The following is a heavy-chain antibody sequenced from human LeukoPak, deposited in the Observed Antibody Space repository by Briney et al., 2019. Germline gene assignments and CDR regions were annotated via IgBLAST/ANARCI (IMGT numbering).Heavy chain of an antibody. CDR2: ISSSSSTI. D-gene: IGHD2-15*01. V-gene: IGHV3-48*01. CDR1: GFTFSSYS. J-gene: IGHJ5*02. Sequence: GGSLRLSCAASGFTFSSYSMNWVRQAPGKGLEWVSHISSSSSTIYYADSVKGRFTISRDNVKNSLYLQMNSLRAEDTAVYYCARGGSVVAPFTPWFDPWGQGTLVTVSS. CDR3: ARGGSVVAPFTPWFDP.